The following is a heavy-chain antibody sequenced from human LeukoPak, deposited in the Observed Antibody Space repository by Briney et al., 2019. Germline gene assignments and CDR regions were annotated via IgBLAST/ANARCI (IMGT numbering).Heavy chain of an antibody. J-gene: IGHJ6*04. CDR3: TRLRLRGDSYMAV. V-gene: IGHV5-51*01. Sequence: GESLKISCKASGYSFTSIWFGWAGQMPGKGLEWMGIIFPGDSDTRYSPSLQGQVTIPGDKSISTAYLQWNSLKSSDTALYYCTRLRLRGDSYMAVGGKGTSVTVSS. CDR1: GYSFTSIW. CDR2: IFPGDSDT. D-gene: IGHD3-10*01.